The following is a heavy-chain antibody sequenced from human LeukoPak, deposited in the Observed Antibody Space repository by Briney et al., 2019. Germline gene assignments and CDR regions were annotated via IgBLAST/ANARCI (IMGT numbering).Heavy chain of an antibody. CDR3: ARSTPNFDY. J-gene: IGHJ4*02. CDR1: GGSISSYY. CDR2: IYHSGST. V-gene: IGHV4-59*08. Sequence: SETLSLTCTASGGSISSYYWSWIRQPPGKGLEWIGSIYHSGSTYYNPSLKSRVTISVDTSKNQFSLKLSSVTAADTAVYYCARSTPNFDYWGQGTLVTVSS.